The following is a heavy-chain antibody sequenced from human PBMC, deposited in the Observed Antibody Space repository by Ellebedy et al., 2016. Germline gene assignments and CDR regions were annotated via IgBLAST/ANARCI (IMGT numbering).Heavy chain of an antibody. V-gene: IGHV1-2*02. CDR2: INPNSGGT. J-gene: IGHJ6*03. CDR1: GYTFTGYY. Sequence: ASVKVSXKASGYTFTGYYMHWVRQAPGQGLEWMGWINPNSGGTNYAQKFQGRVTMTRDTSISTAYMELSRLRSDDTAVYYCARDPRRPDLQGYMDVWGKGTTVTVSS. CDR3: ARDPRRPDLQGYMDV.